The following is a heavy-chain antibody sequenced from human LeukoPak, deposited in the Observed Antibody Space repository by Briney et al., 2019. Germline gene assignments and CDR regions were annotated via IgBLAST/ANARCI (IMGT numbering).Heavy chain of an antibody. CDR3: AKDASFSSSWYYFDY. CDR2: ISWNSGSL. J-gene: IGHJ4*02. CDR1: GFTFDDYA. V-gene: IGHV3-9*01. D-gene: IGHD6-13*01. Sequence: GGSLRLSCAASGFTFDDYAMHWVRHVPGKGLEWVSGISWNSGSLGYGDSVKGRFTISRDSAKKSLYLQMNSLRAEDTALYYCAKDASFSSSWYYFDYWGQGTLVTVSS.